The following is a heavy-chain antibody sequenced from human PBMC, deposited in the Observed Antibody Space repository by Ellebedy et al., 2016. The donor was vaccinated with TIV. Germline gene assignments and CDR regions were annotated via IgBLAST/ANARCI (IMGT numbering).Heavy chain of an antibody. CDR3: VRDAPIVEVPAAMCGNYHFYYGMDV. D-gene: IGHD2-2*01. CDR2: IKQDGSEK. V-gene: IGHV3-7*03. CDR1: GFTFSSYW. Sequence: GGSLRLSXAASGFTFSSYWMNWVRQAPGKGLEWVANIKQDGSEKDYVDSVKGRFTISRDNARNSLYLQMNSLRAEDTAVYFCVRDAPIVEVPAAMCGNYHFYYGMDVWGQGTTVTVSS. J-gene: IGHJ6*02.